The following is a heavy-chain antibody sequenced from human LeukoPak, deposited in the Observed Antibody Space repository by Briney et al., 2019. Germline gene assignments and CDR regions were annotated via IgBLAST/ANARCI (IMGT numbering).Heavy chain of an antibody. CDR2: IKQDGSEK. V-gene: IGHV3-7*01. CDR3: ASPKCGGSCYRTQPYYFDY. CDR1: GFTFSSYW. D-gene: IGHD2-15*01. J-gene: IGHJ4*02. Sequence: PGGSLTLSCAASGFTFSSYWMSWVRQAPGKGLEWVANIKQDGSEKYYAASVKGRSTISRATTKNSMYLQINSLRAEATAVYYCASPKCGGSCYRTQPYYFDYWGQGTLVTVSS.